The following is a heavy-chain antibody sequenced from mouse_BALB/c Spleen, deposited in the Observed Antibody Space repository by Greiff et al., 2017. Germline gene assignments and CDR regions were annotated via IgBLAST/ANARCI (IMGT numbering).Heavy chain of an antibody. CDR1: GFSLTSYG. Sequence: QVQLKESGPGLVAPSQSLSITCTVSGFSLTSYGVHWVRQPPGKGLEWLGVIWAGGSTNYNSALMSRLSISKDNSKSQVFLKMNSLQTDDTAMYYCARDPDYYGSSFYAMDYWGQGTSVTVSA. CDR2: IWAGGST. D-gene: IGHD1-1*01. J-gene: IGHJ4*01. V-gene: IGHV2-9*02. CDR3: ARDPDYYGSSFYAMDY.